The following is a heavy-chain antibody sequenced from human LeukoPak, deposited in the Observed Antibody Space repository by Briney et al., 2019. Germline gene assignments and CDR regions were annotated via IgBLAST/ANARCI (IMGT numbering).Heavy chain of an antibody. CDR3: ARSPDTAMVTRFDY. V-gene: IGHV4-4*07. CDR1: GGSISSYY. Sequence: PSETLSLTCTVSGGSISSYYWSWIRQPAGKGLEWIGRIYTSGSTNYNPSLKSRVTMSVDTSKNQFSLKLSSVPAADTAVYYCARSPDTAMVTRFDYWGQGTLVTVSS. CDR2: IYTSGST. D-gene: IGHD5-18*01. J-gene: IGHJ4*02.